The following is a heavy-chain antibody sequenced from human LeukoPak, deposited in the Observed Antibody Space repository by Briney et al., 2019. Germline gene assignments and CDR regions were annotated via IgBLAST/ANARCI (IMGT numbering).Heavy chain of an antibody. CDR3: ARDLGSGWTDAFDI. J-gene: IGHJ3*02. Sequence: GGSLRLSCAASGFTVSSNYMSWVRQAPGKGLEWVSIIYSGGSTYYADSVKGRFTISRDNSKNTLYLQMNSLRAEDTAVYYCARDLGSGWTDAFDIWGQGTMVTVSS. CDR1: GFTVSSNY. D-gene: IGHD6-19*01. CDR2: IYSGGST. V-gene: IGHV3-66*01.